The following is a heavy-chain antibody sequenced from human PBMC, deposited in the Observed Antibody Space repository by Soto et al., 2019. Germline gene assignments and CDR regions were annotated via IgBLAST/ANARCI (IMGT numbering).Heavy chain of an antibody. V-gene: IGHV3-33*01. D-gene: IGHD3-10*01. CDR1: GFTFSSYG. J-gene: IGHJ6*02. CDR2: IWYDGSNK. CDR3: ARDYWVRGVRLGGGMDV. Sequence: QVQLVESGGGVVQPGRSLRLSCAASGFTFSSYGMHWVRQAPGKGLEWVAVIWYDGSNKYYADSVKGRFTISRDNSKNTLYLQMNSLRAEDTAVYYCARDYWVRGVRLGGGMDVWGQGTTVTVSS.